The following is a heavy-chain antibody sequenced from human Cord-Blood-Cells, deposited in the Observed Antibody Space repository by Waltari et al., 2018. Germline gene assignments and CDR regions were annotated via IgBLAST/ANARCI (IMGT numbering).Heavy chain of an antibody. J-gene: IGHJ6*02. Sequence: VKLEASGGGVVQPGRSLRLSCGASGFIFSSYSIHQHRQDPGNGLVWEADISYDGRIKYDADSVTGRIHIARENSKNTLYHQMKRLSAEDTSVNYCAKDLGPLRYFYWLSSNYYYYGMDVSGQGTMVTVSS. V-gene: IGHV3-30*18. CDR3: AKDLGPLRYFYWLSSNYYYYGMDV. CDR1: GFIFSSYS. CDR2: ISYDGRIK. D-gene: IGHD3-9*01.